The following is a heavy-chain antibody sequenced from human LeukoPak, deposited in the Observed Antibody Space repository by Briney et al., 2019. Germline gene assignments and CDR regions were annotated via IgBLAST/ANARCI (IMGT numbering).Heavy chain of an antibody. CDR1: GFTFSSYS. V-gene: IGHV3-21*01. D-gene: IGHD4-17*01. CDR2: ISSSTSYI. Sequence: GGSLRLSCAASGFTFSSYSMNWIRQAPGKGLEWVSSISSSTSYIYYADSVKGRFTISKDNAKNSLYLQMNSLRTEDTAVYYCARAGGSTVSHSDYWGQGTLVTVSS. J-gene: IGHJ4*02. CDR3: ARAGGSTVSHSDY.